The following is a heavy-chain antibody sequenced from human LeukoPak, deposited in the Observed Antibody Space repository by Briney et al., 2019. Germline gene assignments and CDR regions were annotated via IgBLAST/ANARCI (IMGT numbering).Heavy chain of an antibody. Sequence: SVKVSCKASGGTFSSYAISWVRQAPGQGLEWMGGIIPIFGTANYAQKFQGRVTITTDESTSTAYMELSSLRSEDTAVYYCARWAPSHSYCSGGSCYWFDPWGRGTLVTVSS. CDR3: ARWAPSHSYCSGGSCYWFDP. J-gene: IGHJ5*02. CDR2: IIPIFGTA. CDR1: GGTFSSYA. D-gene: IGHD2-15*01. V-gene: IGHV1-69*05.